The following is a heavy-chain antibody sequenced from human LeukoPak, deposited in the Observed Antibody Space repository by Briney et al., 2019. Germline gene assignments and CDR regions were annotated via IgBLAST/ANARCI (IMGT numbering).Heavy chain of an antibody. Sequence: HAGGSLRLSCAASGFTVSSNYMSWVRQAPGKGLEWVAFIRYDGSNKYYADSVKGRFTISRDNSKNTLYLQMNSLRAEDTAVYYCAKMVDIVVVPALTDAFDIWGQGTMVTVSS. V-gene: IGHV3-30*02. CDR3: AKMVDIVVVPALTDAFDI. D-gene: IGHD2-2*01. J-gene: IGHJ3*02. CDR1: GFTVSSNY. CDR2: IRYDGSNK.